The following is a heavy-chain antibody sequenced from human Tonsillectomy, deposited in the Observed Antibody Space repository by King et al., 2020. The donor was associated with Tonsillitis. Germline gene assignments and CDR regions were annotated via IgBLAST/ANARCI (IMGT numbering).Heavy chain of an antibody. CDR1: GFTFSSYS. J-gene: IGHJ4*02. CDR3: ARAGGMAVAGTRDNY. CDR2: ITGSSSYK. Sequence: QLVQSGGGLVKPGGSLRLSCAASGFTFSSYSMTWVRQAPGKGLEWVSSITGSSSYKYYADSVKGRFAISRDNAKNSLYLQMNSLRAEDTAVYYCARAGGMAVAGTRDNYWGQGTLVTVSS. D-gene: IGHD6-19*01. V-gene: IGHV3-21*01.